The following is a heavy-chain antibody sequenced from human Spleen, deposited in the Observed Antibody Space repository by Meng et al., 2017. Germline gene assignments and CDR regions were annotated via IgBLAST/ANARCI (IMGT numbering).Heavy chain of an antibody. CDR2: FDPEDGET. Sequence: ASVKVSCKASGGTFSSYAISWVRQAPGQGLEWMGGFDPEDGETIYAQKFQGRVTMTEDTSTDTAYMELSSLRSEDTAVYYCATSWYGGGVEAAGTDYWGQGTLVTVSS. CDR1: GGTFSSYA. CDR3: ATSWYGGGVEAAGTDY. D-gene: IGHD6-13*01. J-gene: IGHJ4*02. V-gene: IGHV1-24*01.